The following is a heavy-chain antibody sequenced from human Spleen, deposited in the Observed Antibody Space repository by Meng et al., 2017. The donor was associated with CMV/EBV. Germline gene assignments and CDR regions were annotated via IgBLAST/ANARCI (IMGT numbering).Heavy chain of an antibody. CDR1: GFMFSNYG. Sequence: QVQVEGSGGGLGQPGGSVTLSFVASGFMFSNYGMHWVRQAPGKGLEWVTAIQYDGSIEYYIDSVRGRFAISRDNSKNTLYLQMNSLRAEDTAVYYCAKVRRGSYGYDIDYWGQGTLVTVSS. J-gene: IGHJ4*02. CDR2: IQYDGSIE. V-gene: IGHV3-30*02. CDR3: AKVRRGSYGYDIDY. D-gene: IGHD5-18*01.